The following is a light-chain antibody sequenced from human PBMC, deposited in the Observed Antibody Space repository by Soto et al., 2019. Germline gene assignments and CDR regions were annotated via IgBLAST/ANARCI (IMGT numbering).Light chain of an antibody. CDR2: EAS. CDR3: QQYYDFRT. Sequence: SQGVSTWLAWYQQRPSQAPKLLVYEASKLQSGVPSRFSASGSVRDFTLTISSLQPDDSATYYCQQYYDFRTFGQGTKVDIK. V-gene: IGKV1-5*03. CDR1: QGVSTW. J-gene: IGKJ1*01.